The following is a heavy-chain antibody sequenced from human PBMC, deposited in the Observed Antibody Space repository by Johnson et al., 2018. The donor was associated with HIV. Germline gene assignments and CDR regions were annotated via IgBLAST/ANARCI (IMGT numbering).Heavy chain of an antibody. D-gene: IGHD3-3*01. CDR3: ARVLTVFGVAMINAPLDI. Sequence: QVQLVESGGGVVQPGRSLRLSCAASGFTFSSYAMHWVSQAPGKGLEWVAVISYDGSNKYYADSVKGRFTISRDNSKNTMYLQMNSLRAEDTAGYYCARVLTVFGVAMINAPLDIGGQGTMVTVSS. V-gene: IGHV3-30-3*01. J-gene: IGHJ3*02. CDR2: ISYDGSNK. CDR1: GFTFSSYA.